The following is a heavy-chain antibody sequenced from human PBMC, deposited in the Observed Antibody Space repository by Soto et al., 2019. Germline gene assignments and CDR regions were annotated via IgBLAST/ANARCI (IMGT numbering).Heavy chain of an antibody. CDR2: VYRTGST. D-gene: IGHD6-6*01. V-gene: IGHV4-4*02. CDR3: AAPPRY. CDR1: GGSISTSNW. Sequence: SETLSLTCAVSGGSISTSNWWSWVRQPPGKGLEWIGEVYRTGSTNYNPSLKSRVTISVDTSKNQFSLKLTSVTAADTAVYYCAAPPRYWGQGTLVTVSS. J-gene: IGHJ4*02.